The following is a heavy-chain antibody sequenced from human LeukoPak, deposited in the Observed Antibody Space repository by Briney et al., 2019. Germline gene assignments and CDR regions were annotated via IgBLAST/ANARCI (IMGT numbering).Heavy chain of an antibody. CDR3: ARGDDYGGAWYYFDC. CDR2: IYNAGTT. CDR1: GFTVSRNY. J-gene: IGHJ4*02. V-gene: IGHV3-53*01. D-gene: IGHD4-23*01. Sequence: PGGSLRLSCAASGFTVSRNYYMNWVRQAPGKGLEWVSVIYNAGTTYYADSVKGRFTISRDNSKNTVYLQMNSLRAEDTAVYYCARGDDYGGAWYYFDCWGQGTLVTVSS.